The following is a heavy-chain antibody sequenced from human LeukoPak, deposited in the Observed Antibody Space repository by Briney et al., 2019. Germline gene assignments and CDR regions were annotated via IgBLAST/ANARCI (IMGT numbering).Heavy chain of an antibody. CDR1: GGSFSGYY. J-gene: IGHJ6*04. CDR3: HYSSRLRYYYGMDV. Sequence: SETLSLTCAVYGGSFSGYYWSWLRQPPGKGLEWVGEINHSGSTNYNPSLKSRVTISVDTSKNQFSLKLSSVTAADTAVYYCHYSSRLRYYYGMDVWGKGTTVTVSS. D-gene: IGHD6-13*01. V-gene: IGHV4-34*01. CDR2: INHSGST.